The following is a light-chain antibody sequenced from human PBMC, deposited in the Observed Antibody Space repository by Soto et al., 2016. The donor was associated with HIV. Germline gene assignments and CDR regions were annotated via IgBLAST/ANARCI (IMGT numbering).Light chain of an antibody. Sequence: AIQMTQSPSSLSASVGDRVTITCRASQGIKNELGWYQQKPGEAPKLLIYSASTLGSGVPLRFSGSGSGTDFTLTISSLQPEDSASYFCLQXYSYPXSFGQGTKLEI. V-gene: IGKV1-6*01. CDR3: LQXYSYPXS. CDR1: QGIKNE. CDR2: SAS. J-gene: IGKJ2*03.